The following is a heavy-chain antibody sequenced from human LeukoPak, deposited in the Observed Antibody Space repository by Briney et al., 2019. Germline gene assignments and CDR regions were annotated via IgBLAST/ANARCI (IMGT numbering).Heavy chain of an antibody. J-gene: IGHJ4*02. Sequence: PGGSLRLSCVASGFVFRNYEMNWVRQAPGRGPEWLSYISSGSITTYYADSVKGRFTISRDNAKNSLYLQMNGLRAEDRAVFFCAKSDLAATYDYWGQGPLVTVSS. D-gene: IGHD6-25*01. CDR1: GFVFRNYE. CDR3: AKSDLAATYDY. CDR2: ISSGSITT. V-gene: IGHV3-48*03.